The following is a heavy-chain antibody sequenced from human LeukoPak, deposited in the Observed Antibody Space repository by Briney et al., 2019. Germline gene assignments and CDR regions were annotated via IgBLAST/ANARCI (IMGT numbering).Heavy chain of an antibody. V-gene: IGHV4-59*01. D-gene: IGHD4-11*01. CDR2: IFYSGST. J-gene: IGHJ4*02. Sequence: SETLSLTCTVSGGSLNSYYWTWIRQPPGKGLDRIGYIFYSGSTNYNPSLKGRVSISIDTSKNQFSLKLTSVTAADTAVYYCARLRGNYFPDYWGQGALVTVSS. CDR1: GGSLNSYY. CDR3: ARLRGNYFPDY.